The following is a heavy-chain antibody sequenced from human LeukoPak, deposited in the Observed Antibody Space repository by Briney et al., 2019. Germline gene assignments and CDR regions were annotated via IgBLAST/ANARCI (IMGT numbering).Heavy chain of an antibody. CDR2: INHSGST. CDR3: ARVQGYCSGGSCYGNDY. J-gene: IGHJ4*02. Sequence: PSETLSLTCAVYGGSFGGYYWSWIRQPPEKGLEWIGEINHSGSTNYNPSLKSRVTISVDTSKNQFSLKLSSVTAADTAVYYCARVQGYCSGGSCYGNDYWGQGTLVTVSS. CDR1: GGSFGGYY. D-gene: IGHD2-15*01. V-gene: IGHV4-34*01.